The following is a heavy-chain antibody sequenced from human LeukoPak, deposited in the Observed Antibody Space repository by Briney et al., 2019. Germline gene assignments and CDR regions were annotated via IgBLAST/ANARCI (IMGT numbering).Heavy chain of an antibody. Sequence: GGSLRLSCAASGFTFDDYGMSWVRQAPGKGLKWVSGINWNGGSTGYTDPVKGRFTISRDNAKNSLYLQMNSLRADDTALYYCARVMPEVDFDIWGQGTMVTVSS. CDR2: INWNGGST. D-gene: IGHD2-15*01. CDR3: ARVMPEVDFDI. J-gene: IGHJ3*02. CDR1: GFTFDDYG. V-gene: IGHV3-20*04.